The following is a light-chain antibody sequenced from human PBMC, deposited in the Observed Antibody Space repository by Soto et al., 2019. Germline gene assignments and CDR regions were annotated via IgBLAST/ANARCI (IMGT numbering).Light chain of an antibody. CDR2: GAS. CDR3: QEYNSWPWT. Sequence: EIVMTQSPATLSVSPGERATLSCRASQSVSSNLAWYQQKPGQAPRLLIYGASTRATGVPARFSGGGSGTVFTLTISSLQSEDFAVYYCQEYNSWPWTFGHGTKVEIK. J-gene: IGKJ1*01. V-gene: IGKV3-15*01. CDR1: QSVSSN.